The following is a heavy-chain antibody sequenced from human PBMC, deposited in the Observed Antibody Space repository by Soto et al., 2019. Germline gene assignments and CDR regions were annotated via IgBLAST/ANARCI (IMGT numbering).Heavy chain of an antibody. CDR1: GYSFHNFG. Sequence: GPEVKKPGASVKVSCKASGYSFHNFGIIWVRQAPGQGLEWMGWISGQIAKTNYAQKFQGKVTMTTDTSTSTAYMELNTLTSDDTAMYYCARGPPSGSFSLTPRYWGQGNLVTVSS. CDR3: ARGPPSGSFSLTPRY. D-gene: IGHD1-26*01. V-gene: IGHV1-18*04. J-gene: IGHJ4*02. CDR2: ISGQIAKT.